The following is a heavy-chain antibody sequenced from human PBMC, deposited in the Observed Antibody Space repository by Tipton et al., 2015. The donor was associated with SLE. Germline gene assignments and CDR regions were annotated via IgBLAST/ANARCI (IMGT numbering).Heavy chain of an antibody. CDR3: ARRQRGYSYAPFDN. CDR2: ISSTGFT. Sequence: LVKPTETLSLTCTVSGGSISRGGHYWSWIRQPAGKGLEWIGRISSTGFTAYNPSLKSRVTIFVDTSKNQFSLKLSCVTAADTAIYYCARRQRGYSYAPFDNWGQGTLVPVSS. CDR1: GGSISRGGHY. V-gene: IGHV4-61*02. J-gene: IGHJ4*02. D-gene: IGHD5-18*01.